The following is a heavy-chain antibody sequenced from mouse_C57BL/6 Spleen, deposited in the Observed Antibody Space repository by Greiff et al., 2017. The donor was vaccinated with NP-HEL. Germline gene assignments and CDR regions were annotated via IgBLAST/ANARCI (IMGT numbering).Heavy chain of an antibody. Sequence: EVKLQESGPGLVKPSQSLSLTCSVTGYSITSGYYWNWIRQFPGNKLEWMGYISYDGSNNYNPSLKNRISITRDTSKNQFFLKLNSVTTEDTATYYCARNSYFDYWGQGTTLTVSS. CDR2: ISYDGSN. CDR3: ARNSYFDY. CDR1: GYSITSGYY. V-gene: IGHV3-6*01. J-gene: IGHJ2*01.